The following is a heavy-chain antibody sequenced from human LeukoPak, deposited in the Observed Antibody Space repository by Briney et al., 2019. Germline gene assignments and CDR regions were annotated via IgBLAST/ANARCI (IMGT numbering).Heavy chain of an antibody. CDR3: ARVSSGLYYFDY. D-gene: IGHD6-19*01. V-gene: IGHV4-39*01. J-gene: IGHJ4*02. CDR2: IYYSGST. CDR1: GGSISSSSYY. Sequence: PSETLSLTCTVSGGSISSSSYYWGWIRQPPGKGLEWIGSIYYSGSTYYNPSLKSRVTISVDTSKNQFSLKLSSVTAADTAVYYCARVSSGLYYFDYWGQGTLVTVSS.